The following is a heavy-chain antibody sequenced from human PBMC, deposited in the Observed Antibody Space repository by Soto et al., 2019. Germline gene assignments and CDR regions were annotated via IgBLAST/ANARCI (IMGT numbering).Heavy chain of an antibody. Sequence: SETLSLTCTVSGGSVSSGSYYWSWIRQPPGKGLEWIGYIYYSGSTNYNPSLKSRVTISVDTSKNQFSLKLSSVTAADTAVYYCARDRSARDYDFWSGYYPHDAFDISGQGTMVTVS. CDR1: GGSVSSGSYY. V-gene: IGHV4-61*01. CDR2: IYYSGST. CDR3: ARDRSARDYDFWSGYYPHDAFDI. D-gene: IGHD3-3*01. J-gene: IGHJ3*02.